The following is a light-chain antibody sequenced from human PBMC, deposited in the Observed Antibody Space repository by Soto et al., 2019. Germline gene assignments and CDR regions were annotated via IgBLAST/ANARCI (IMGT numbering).Light chain of an antibody. V-gene: IGKV1-39*01. CDR1: QSIYSS. J-gene: IGKJ2*01. CDR2: AAS. Sequence: DIQMTQSPSSLSASVGDRVTITCRASQSIYSSLNWYHQKPGKAPKLLIYAASNLQSGVPSRFSGSGSGTDYTLSISSVQPEDFATYYCQQSYSAPSTFGQGTKLEI. CDR3: QQSYSAPST.